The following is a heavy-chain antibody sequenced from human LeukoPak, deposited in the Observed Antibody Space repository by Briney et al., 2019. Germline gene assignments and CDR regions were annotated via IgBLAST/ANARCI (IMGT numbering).Heavy chain of an antibody. J-gene: IGHJ5*02. Sequence: SETLSLTCAVYIDSFSNYHWNWIRQTPAKGMEWIGEVNESGGTNISPSLRSRVILSVDTSKNQFSLKLISVTVADTAIYYCARGQGATVPRVGKNWFDPWGQGTRVTVSS. V-gene: IGHV4-34*01. CDR3: ARGQGATVPRVGKNWFDP. CDR2: VNESGGT. CDR1: IDSFSNYH. D-gene: IGHD1-26*01.